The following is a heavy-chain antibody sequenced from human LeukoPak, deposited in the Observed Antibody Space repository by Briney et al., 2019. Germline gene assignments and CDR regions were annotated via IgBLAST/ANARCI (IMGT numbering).Heavy chain of an antibody. CDR2: INTNSGVT. D-gene: IGHD5-12*01. J-gene: IGHJ5*02. V-gene: IGHV1-2*02. CDR3: TRDRLSKWFDP. Sequence: SSVKVSCKASGLTFTGVNYIHLVRQAPGQGPEGIGLINTNSGVTDYARKSQARVTMTRHTSISKASMELYTLKSDATAMYYCTRDRLSKWFDPWGQGTLVTVSS. CDR1: GLTFTGVNY.